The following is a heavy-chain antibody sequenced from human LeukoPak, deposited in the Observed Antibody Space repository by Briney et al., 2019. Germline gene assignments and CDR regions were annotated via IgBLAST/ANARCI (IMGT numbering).Heavy chain of an antibody. V-gene: IGHV3-48*03. CDR1: GFTFSSYE. CDR3: ARGDSGGYYFDY. D-gene: IGHD1-26*01. Sequence: GGSLRLSCAASGFTFSSYEMNWVRQAPGKGLEWVSYISSSGSTIYYADSVKGRFTISRDNAKNSLYLQMNSLRAEDTAVYYCARGDSGGYYFDYWGQGTLVTVSS. J-gene: IGHJ4*02. CDR2: ISSSGSTI.